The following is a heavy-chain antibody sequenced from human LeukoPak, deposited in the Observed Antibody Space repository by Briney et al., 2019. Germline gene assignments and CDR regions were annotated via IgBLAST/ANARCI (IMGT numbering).Heavy chain of an antibody. D-gene: IGHD3-3*01. CDR3: ARDPTHYDFWSGYYVGY. Sequence: LGGSLRLSCAASGFTFSSYEMNWVRQAPGKGLEWVSYISSSGSTIYYADSVKGRFTISRDNAKNSLYLQMNSLRAEDTAVYYCARDPTHYDFWSGYYVGYWGQGTLVTVSS. CDR1: GFTFSSYE. CDR2: ISSSGSTI. J-gene: IGHJ4*02. V-gene: IGHV3-48*03.